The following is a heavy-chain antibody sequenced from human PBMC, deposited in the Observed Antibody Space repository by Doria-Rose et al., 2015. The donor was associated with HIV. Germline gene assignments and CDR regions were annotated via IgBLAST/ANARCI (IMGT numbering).Heavy chain of an antibody. D-gene: IGHD6-13*01. V-gene: IGHV2-26*01. CDR1: GVSLSSPGMG. Sequence: QVQLVQSGPVLVKPTETLTLTCTVSGVSLSSPGMGVSWIRQPPGKALEWLANIFSDDERSYKSSLKSRLTISRCTSKSQVVLTMTDMDPVDTATYYCARIKSSRWYHKYYFDFWDQGTLVIVSA. J-gene: IGHJ4*02. CDR2: IFSDDER. CDR3: ARIKSSRWYHKYYFDF.